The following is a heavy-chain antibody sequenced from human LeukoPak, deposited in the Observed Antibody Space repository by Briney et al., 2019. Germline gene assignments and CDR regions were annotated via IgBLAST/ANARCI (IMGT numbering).Heavy chain of an antibody. Sequence: GGSLRLSCAASGFTFSSHAMSWVRQAPGKGLEWVSGISSNGGSTDYADSVKGRFTISRDNSKNTLYLQMNSLRAEYAAVYYCATRGYSSGWYQYYFDYWGQGTLVTVSS. V-gene: IGHV3-23*01. J-gene: IGHJ4*02. CDR1: GFTFSSHA. CDR2: ISSNGGST. CDR3: ATRGYSSGWYQYYFDY. D-gene: IGHD6-19*01.